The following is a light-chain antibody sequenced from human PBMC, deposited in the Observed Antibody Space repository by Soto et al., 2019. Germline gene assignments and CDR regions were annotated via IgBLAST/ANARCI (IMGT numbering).Light chain of an antibody. CDR1: QTISSW. CDR3: QQHAHWPLT. CDR2: KAS. Sequence: DIRMTQSPSTLSGSVGDRVTITCRASQTISSWLAWYQQKLGKAPKLLIYKASTLKSGVPSRFSGSGSGTEFTLTISSLQPDDFAVYYCQQHAHWPLTFGGGTKVEIK. V-gene: IGKV1-5*03. J-gene: IGKJ4*01.